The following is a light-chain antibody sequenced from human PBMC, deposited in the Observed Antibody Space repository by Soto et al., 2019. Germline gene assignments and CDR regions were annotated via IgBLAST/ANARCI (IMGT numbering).Light chain of an antibody. CDR3: QQYDILPIT. Sequence: DIHMTQSPSTLSASLGDRVTIVCRASRSVDKWLAWYQQKSGKAPNLLIYDASNLEIGVPSRCSGSGSGTHFTFTISSLQTEDIGTYYCQQYDILPITFGRGTRLEIK. CDR2: DAS. J-gene: IGKJ5*01. CDR1: RSVDKW. V-gene: IGKV1-5*02.